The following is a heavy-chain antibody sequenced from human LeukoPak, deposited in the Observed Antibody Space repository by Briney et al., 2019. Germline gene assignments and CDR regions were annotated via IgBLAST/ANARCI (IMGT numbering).Heavy chain of an antibody. D-gene: IGHD2-2*01. CDR2: IYYSGST. CDR3: ARGLHNHIGVVPADREYYFDY. Sequence: PSQTLSLTCTVSGGSISSGDYYWSWIRQPPGKGLEWIGYIYYSGSTYYNPSLKSRVTISVDTSKNQFSLKLSSVTAADTAVYYCARGLHNHIGVVPADREYYFDYWGQGTLVTVSS. J-gene: IGHJ4*02. CDR1: GGSISSGDYY. V-gene: IGHV4-30-4*01.